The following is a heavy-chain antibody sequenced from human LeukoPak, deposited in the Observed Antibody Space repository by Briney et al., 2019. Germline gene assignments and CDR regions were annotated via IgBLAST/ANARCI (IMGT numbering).Heavy chain of an antibody. Sequence: GGSLRLSCAASGFTSDDYAMHWVRQAPGKGLEWVSGISWNSGSIGYADPVKGRFTISRDNSKNTLYLQMNSLRAEDTAVYYCAKDTVKVTTIRRVPHYMDVWGKGTTVTISS. D-gene: IGHD5-12*01. J-gene: IGHJ6*03. V-gene: IGHV3-9*02. CDR1: GFTSDDYA. CDR2: ISWNSGSI. CDR3: AKDTVKVTTIRRVPHYMDV.